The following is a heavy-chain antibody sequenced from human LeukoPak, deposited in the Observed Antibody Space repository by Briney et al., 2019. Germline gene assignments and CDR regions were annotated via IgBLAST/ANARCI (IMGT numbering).Heavy chain of an antibody. V-gene: IGHV3-23*01. CDR2: ISGRGGST. CDR3: ARTYSGSYSAFDI. J-gene: IGHJ3*02. CDR1: GFTFSSYA. Sequence: GGSLRLSCAASGFTFSSYAMSWVRQAPGKGLEWVSAISGRGGSTNYADSVKGRFTISRDNSKNTLYLQMNSLRAEDTAVYYCARTYSGSYSAFDIWGQGTMVTVSS. D-gene: IGHD1-26*01.